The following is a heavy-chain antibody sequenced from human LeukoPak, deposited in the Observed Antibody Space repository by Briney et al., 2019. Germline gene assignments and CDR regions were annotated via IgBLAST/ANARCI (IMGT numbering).Heavy chain of an antibody. J-gene: IGHJ1*01. CDR2: MNPNSGNT. D-gene: IGHD3-22*01. CDR1: GYTFTSYD. V-gene: IGHV1-8*01. Sequence: GASVKVSCKASGYTFTSYDINWVRQATGQGLEWMGWMNPNSGNTGYAQKFQGRVTMNRDTSISTAYMELSSLRSEDTAVYYCARGYYDSSGYTDFQHWGQGTLVTVSS. CDR3: ARGYYDSSGYTDFQH.